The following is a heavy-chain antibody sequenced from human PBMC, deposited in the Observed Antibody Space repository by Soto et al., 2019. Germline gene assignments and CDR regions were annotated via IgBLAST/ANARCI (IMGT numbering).Heavy chain of an antibody. CDR2: ISSRGNTI. J-gene: IGHJ4*02. V-gene: IGHV3-11*01. CDR3: ARVGAPSDY. Sequence: QVQLVESGGGLVKPGGSLRLSCAASGFTFSDYYMSWIRQAPGKGLEWVSHISSRGNTIYHADSVKGRFTISRDNAKNAPYRQMNSLRDGDTAVYCCARVGAPSDYWGQGTVVTGCS. CDR1: GFTFSDYY.